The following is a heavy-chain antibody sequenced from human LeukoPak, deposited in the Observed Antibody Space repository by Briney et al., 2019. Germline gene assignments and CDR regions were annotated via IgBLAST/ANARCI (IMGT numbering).Heavy chain of an antibody. D-gene: IGHD6-19*01. CDR3: ARIRDDSGWLVDY. CDR2: IGLAGDT. Sequence: GGSLRLSCAASGFTLSSYNMHWVRPGTGKRLEWVSAIGLAGDTYYVDSVEGRFTISRENAKNSLFLQMNSLRAGDTAVYYCARIRDDSGWLVDYWGQGVLVTVSS. V-gene: IGHV3-13*01. CDR1: GFTLSSYN. J-gene: IGHJ4*02.